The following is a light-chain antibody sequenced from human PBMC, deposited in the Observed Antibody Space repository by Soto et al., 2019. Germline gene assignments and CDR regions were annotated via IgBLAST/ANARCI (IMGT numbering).Light chain of an antibody. CDR2: DAF. V-gene: IGKV1-33*01. CDR3: QKYSKLPPLT. J-gene: IGKJ4*01. CDR1: RDIRNY. Sequence: DIQMTQSPSSLSASVGDRVTITCQASRDIRNYLNWYQQKPGKAPKLLIYDAFNLETGVPSRFSGSRSGTDFSLTISSLQPEDTATYYCQKYSKLPPLTFRRGTKVDMK.